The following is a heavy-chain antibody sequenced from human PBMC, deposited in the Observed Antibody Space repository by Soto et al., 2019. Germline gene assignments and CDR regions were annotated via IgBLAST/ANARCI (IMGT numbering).Heavy chain of an antibody. J-gene: IGHJ3*02. CDR2: IIPIFGTA. D-gene: IGHD3-22*01. CDR3: ARGYYDSSGYYSGPFDI. Sequence: SVKVSCKASGGTFSSYAISWVRQAPGQGLEWMGGIIPIFGTANYAQKFQGRVTITADESTSTAYMELSSLRSEDTAVYYCARGYYDSSGYYSGPFDIWGQGTMVTVSS. V-gene: IGHV1-69*13. CDR1: GGTFSSYA.